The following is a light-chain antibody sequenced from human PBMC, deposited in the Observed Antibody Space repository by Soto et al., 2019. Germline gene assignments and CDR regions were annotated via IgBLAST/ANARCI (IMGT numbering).Light chain of an antibody. J-gene: IGLJ2*01. CDR2: EVT. CDR3: CSYTSSTVI. V-gene: IGLV2-23*02. Sequence: QSVLTQPASVSGSPGQSITVSCTGTSSAVGGYSLVSWYHQNPGNAPKLVIYEVTKRPSGVSNRLSGSKSGNTASLTISGLQAEDEGDYYFCSYTSSTVIFCGGTKLTVL. CDR1: SSAVGGYSL.